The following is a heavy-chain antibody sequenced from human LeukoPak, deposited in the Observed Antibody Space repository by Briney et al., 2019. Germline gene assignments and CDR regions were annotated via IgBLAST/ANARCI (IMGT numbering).Heavy chain of an antibody. CDR2: TTASSSTM. Sequence: GGSLRLSCVASGFTFRTYSMTWVRQAPGKGLEWVSYTTASSSTMFHTDAVKGRFTISRDNAKNTLYLQMNSLRAEDTAVYYCAAYSSGWAYGMDVWGQGTTVTVSS. D-gene: IGHD6-19*01. CDR3: AAYSSGWAYGMDV. CDR1: GFTFRTYS. V-gene: IGHV3-48*01. J-gene: IGHJ6*02.